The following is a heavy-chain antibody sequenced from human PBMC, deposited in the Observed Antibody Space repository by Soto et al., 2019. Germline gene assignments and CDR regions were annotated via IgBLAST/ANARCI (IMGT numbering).Heavy chain of an antibody. J-gene: IGHJ4*02. V-gene: IGHV3-7*01. CDR1: GFTFSSYW. CDR3: ARDHRLAAQLGRFDY. CDR2: IKQDGSEK. D-gene: IGHD7-27*01. Sequence: PGGSLRLFCAASGFTFSSYWMSWVRQAPGKGLEWVANIKQDGSEKYYVDSVKGRFTISRDNAKNSLYLQMNSLRAEDTAVYYCARDHRLAAQLGRFDYWGQGXLVTVSS.